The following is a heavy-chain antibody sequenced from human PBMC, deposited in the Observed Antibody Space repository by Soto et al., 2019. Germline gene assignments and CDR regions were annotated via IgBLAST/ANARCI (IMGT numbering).Heavy chain of an antibody. J-gene: IGHJ4*02. CDR1: GFTLNGYA. Sequence: GGSLRLSCVASGFTLNGYAMNWVRRAPGKGLEWVSYISSSSGKIDYADSVKGRFTISRDNAKNSLFLQMNSLRDEDTAVYYCARDPSYGSSWYYYFDYWGQGTPVTVSS. CDR2: ISSSSGKI. D-gene: IGHD6-13*01. V-gene: IGHV3-48*02. CDR3: ARDPSYGSSWYYYFDY.